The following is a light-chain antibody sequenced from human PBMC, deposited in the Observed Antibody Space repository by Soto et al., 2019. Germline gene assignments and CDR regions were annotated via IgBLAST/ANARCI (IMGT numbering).Light chain of an antibody. CDR1: QSISSSY. V-gene: IGKV3-20*01. J-gene: IGKJ5*01. CDR3: QQYGGSMT. Sequence: EIVLTQSPGTLSLSPGDTATLSCRASQSISSSYLAWYQQRPGQATRLLIYGASSRATGIPARFSGSGSGTDFTLTISRLDPEDFAVYYCQQYGGSMTFGQGTRLEIE. CDR2: GAS.